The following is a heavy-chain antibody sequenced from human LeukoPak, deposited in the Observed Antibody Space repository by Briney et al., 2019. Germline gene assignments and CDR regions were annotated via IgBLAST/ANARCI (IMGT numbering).Heavy chain of an antibody. J-gene: IGHJ6*03. D-gene: IGHD4-17*01. Sequence: PGESLKISCKGSGYSFTSYWIGWVRQMPGKGLEWMGIIYPGDSDTRYSPSFQGQVTISADKSISTAYLQWSSLKASDTAMYYCARHPDDYGRDYYYMDVWGKGTTVTVSS. CDR2: IYPGDSDT. CDR1: GYSFTSYW. CDR3: ARHPDDYGRDYYYMDV. V-gene: IGHV5-51*01.